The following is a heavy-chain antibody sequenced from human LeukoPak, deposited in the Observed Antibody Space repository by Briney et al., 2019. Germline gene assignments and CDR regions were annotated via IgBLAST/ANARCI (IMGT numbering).Heavy chain of an antibody. Sequence: GGSLRLSCAASGISVNNYWMHWVRQAPGKGLVWVSRVNSDGSSTVYADSVKGRFTISRDNARTTVYLQMSSLRLDDTATYYCATGLGHYYDYWGQGSLVTVSS. CDR1: GISVNNYW. D-gene: IGHD3-22*01. CDR2: VNSDGSST. V-gene: IGHV3-74*01. J-gene: IGHJ4*02. CDR3: ATGLGHYYDY.